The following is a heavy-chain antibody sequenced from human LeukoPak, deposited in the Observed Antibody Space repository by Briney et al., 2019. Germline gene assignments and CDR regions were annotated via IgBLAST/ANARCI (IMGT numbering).Heavy chain of an antibody. J-gene: IGHJ5*02. CDR1: GYSISSGYY. Sequence: KASETLSLTCAVSGYSISSGYYWGWIRQPPGKGLEWIGSIYHSGSTYYNPSLKSRVTISVDTSKNQFSLKLSSVTAADTAVYYCASYGDYWRFDPWGQGTLVTVSS. CDR3: ASYGDYWRFDP. V-gene: IGHV4-38-2*01. D-gene: IGHD4-17*01. CDR2: IYHSGST.